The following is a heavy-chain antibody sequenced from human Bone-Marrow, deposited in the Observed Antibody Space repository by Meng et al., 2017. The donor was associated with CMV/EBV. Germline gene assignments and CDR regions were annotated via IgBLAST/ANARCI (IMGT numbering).Heavy chain of an antibody. CDR2: ISGSGDST. D-gene: IGHD2-2*01. V-gene: IGHV3-23*01. CDR3: AKVGFQLLSFDY. Sequence: GESLKISCAASGFNFSSYAMSWVRQAPGQGLEWVSGISGSGDSTYYADSVKGRFTISRDNSKNTLYLQMSSLRAEDTAVYSCAKVGFQLLSFDYCGQGTLVTVSS. J-gene: IGHJ4*02. CDR1: GFNFSSYA.